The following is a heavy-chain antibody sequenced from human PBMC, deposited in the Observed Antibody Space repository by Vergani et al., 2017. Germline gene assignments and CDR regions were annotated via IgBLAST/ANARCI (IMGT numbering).Heavy chain of an antibody. D-gene: IGHD6-6*01. V-gene: IGHV3-9*02. Sequence: EVQLEESVGGLVLPVRSLRLSCVASGFTSAGYAMHWVRQAPGKGLEWVSGISWNSNSIGYADSVKGRFTISRDNAKNSLYLQMNSLRAEDTALYYCAKDLGTSSGGGWFDPWGQGTLVTVSS. CDR1: GFTSAGYA. CDR2: ISWNSNSI. J-gene: IGHJ5*02. CDR3: AKDLGTSSGGGWFDP.